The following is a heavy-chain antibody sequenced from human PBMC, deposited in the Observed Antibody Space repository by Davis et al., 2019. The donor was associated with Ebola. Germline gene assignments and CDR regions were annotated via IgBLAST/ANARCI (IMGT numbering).Heavy chain of an antibody. CDR1: GYDFTNYW. J-gene: IGHJ5*02. V-gene: IGHV5-51*01. CDR2: IYPGDSDT. CDR3: ARGLPYCSSTSCYFPGWFDP. Sequence: PGGSLRLSCKGSGYDFTNYWIGWVRQMPGKGLEWMGIIYPGDSDTRYSPSFQGQVTISADKSISAAYVQWNNLKASDTAVYYCARGLPYCSSTSCYFPGWFDPWGQGTLVTVSS. D-gene: IGHD2-2*01.